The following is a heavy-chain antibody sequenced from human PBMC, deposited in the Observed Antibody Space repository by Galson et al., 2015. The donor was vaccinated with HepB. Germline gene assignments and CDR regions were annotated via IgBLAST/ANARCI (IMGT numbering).Heavy chain of an antibody. Sequence: SVKVSCKASGGTFSTYTISWVRQAPGQGLEWMGRIIPILGIANYAQKFQGRVTITADKSTSTAYMELSSLRSEDTAVYYCARGHNYYYDSSGYSDFDYWGQGTLVTVSS. D-gene: IGHD3-22*01. J-gene: IGHJ4*02. CDR2: IIPILGIA. V-gene: IGHV1-69*02. CDR3: ARGHNYYYDSSGYSDFDY. CDR1: GGTFSTYT.